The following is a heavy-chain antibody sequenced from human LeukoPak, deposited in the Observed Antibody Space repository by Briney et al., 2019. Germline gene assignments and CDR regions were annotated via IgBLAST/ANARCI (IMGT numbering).Heavy chain of an antibody. J-gene: IGHJ4*02. Sequence: ASVKVSCKASGYTFTGYYMHWVRQAPGQGLEWMGWINPNSGGTNYAQKFQGGVTMTRDTSISTAYMELSRLRSDDTAVYYCARASVAGTGSDYWGQGTLVTVSS. CDR3: ARASVAGTGSDY. CDR2: INPNSGGT. D-gene: IGHD6-19*01. V-gene: IGHV1-2*02. CDR1: GYTFTGYY.